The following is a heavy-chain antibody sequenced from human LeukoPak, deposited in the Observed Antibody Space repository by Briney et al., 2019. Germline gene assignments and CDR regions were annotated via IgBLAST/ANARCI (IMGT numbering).Heavy chain of an antibody. CDR1: GFTFSSYS. Sequence: GGSLRLPCAASGFTFSSYSMNWVRQAPGKGLEWVSSISSSSSYIYYADSVKGRFTISRDNSKNTLYLQMNSLRAEDTAVYYCAKADCSSTSCSSDYWGQGTLVTVSS. D-gene: IGHD2-2*01. J-gene: IGHJ4*02. CDR2: ISSSSSYI. V-gene: IGHV3-21*04. CDR3: AKADCSSTSCSSDY.